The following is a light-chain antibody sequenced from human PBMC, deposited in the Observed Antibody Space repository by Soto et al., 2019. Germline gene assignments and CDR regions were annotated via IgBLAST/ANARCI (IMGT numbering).Light chain of an antibody. CDR3: QHYNDWPPTWT. J-gene: IGKJ1*01. V-gene: IGKV3-15*01. Sequence: EIVMTQSPATLSVSPGERATLSCRASQSVSRKLAWYQQKPGQAPRVLIHGASTRATGIPARFSGSGSGTEFTLTSSSLKAEDVAVYSCQHYNDWPPTWTFGQGTRVEIK. CDR1: QSVSRK. CDR2: GAS.